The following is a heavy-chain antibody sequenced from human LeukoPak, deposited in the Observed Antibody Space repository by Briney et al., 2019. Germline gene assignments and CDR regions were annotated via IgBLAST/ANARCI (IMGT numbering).Heavy chain of an antibody. J-gene: IGHJ4*02. CDR2: IYYSGST. D-gene: IGHD6-25*01. CDR3: ARRLGGSGWFDY. V-gene: IGHV4-39*01. Sequence: WVRQAPGKGLEWIGNIYYSGSTYYNPSLKSRVTISVDTSKKQFSLKLSSVTAADTAVYYCARRLGGSGWFDYWGQGALVTVSS.